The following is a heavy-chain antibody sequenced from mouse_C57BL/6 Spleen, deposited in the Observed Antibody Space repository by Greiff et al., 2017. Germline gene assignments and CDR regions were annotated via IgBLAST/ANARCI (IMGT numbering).Heavy chain of an antibody. CDR1: GYTFTDHT. J-gene: IGHJ1*03. D-gene: IGHD2-4*01. V-gene: IGHV1-78*01. CDR2: IYPRDGST. CDR3: AGYYDYDHWYFDV. Sequence: VQLQQSDAELVKPGASVKISCKVSGYTFTDHTIHWMKQRPEQGLEWIGYIYPRDGSTKYNEKFKGKATLTADKSSSTAYMQLNSLTSEDSAVYFCAGYYDYDHWYFDVWGTGTTVTVSS.